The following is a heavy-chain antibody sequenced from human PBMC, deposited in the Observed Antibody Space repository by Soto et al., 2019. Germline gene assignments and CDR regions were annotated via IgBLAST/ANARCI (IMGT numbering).Heavy chain of an antibody. D-gene: IGHD3-22*01. V-gene: IGHV1-18*01. CDR3: ARVPRDYYDSSGSVDY. CDR1: GYTFTIYG. Sequence: ASLNVSCKASGYTFTIYGISWVRHAPGQGLEWMGWISAYNGNTNYAQKLQGRVTMTTDTSTSTAYMELRSLRSDDTAVYYCARVPRDYYDSSGSVDYWGQGTLVTAPQ. J-gene: IGHJ4*02. CDR2: ISAYNGNT.